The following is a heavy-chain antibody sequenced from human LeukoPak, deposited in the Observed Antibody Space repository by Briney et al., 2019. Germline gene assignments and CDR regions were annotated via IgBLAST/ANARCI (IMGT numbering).Heavy chain of an antibody. D-gene: IGHD5-24*01. CDR2: IYYSGST. CDR1: GGSISSYY. J-gene: IGHJ6*02. V-gene: IGHV4-59*08. CDR3: ARQDGRAHYYYGMDV. Sequence: SETPSLTCAVSGGSISSYYWSWIRQPPGKGLEWIGYIYYSGSTNYNPSLKSRVTISVDTSKNQFSLKLSSVTAADTAMYYCARQDGRAHYYYGMDVWGQGTTVTVSS.